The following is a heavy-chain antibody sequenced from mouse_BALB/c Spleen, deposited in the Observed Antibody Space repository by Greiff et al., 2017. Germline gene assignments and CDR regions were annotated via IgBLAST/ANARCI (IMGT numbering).Heavy chain of an antibody. CDR1: GYTFTSYV. Sequence: VQLQQSGPELVKPGASVKMSCKASGYTFTSYVMHWVKQKPGQGLEWIGYINPYNDGTKYNEKFKGKATLTSDKSSSTAYMELSSLTPEDSAVYYCARRHYDYDGYFDYWGQGTTLTVSS. V-gene: IGHV1-14*01. CDR3: ARRHYDYDGYFDY. D-gene: IGHD2-4*01. CDR2: INPYNDGT. J-gene: IGHJ2*01.